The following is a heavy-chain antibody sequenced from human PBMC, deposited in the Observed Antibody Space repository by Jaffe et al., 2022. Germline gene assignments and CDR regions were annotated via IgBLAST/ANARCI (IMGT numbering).Heavy chain of an antibody. CDR1: GFTFSDYW. CDR2: IKYDGSEK. J-gene: IGHJ4*02. D-gene: IGHD6-19*01. CDR3: ARPPHPAVRPSSLCD. V-gene: IGHV3-7*01. Sequence: EVQLVESGGGLVQPGGSLRLSCVASGFTFSDYWMTWVRQAPGKGLEWVANIKYDGSEKFVVASLKGRFTISRDNAERSLYLQMNSLSVEDTAVYYCARPPHPAVRPSSLCDWGRGTLVDVSS.